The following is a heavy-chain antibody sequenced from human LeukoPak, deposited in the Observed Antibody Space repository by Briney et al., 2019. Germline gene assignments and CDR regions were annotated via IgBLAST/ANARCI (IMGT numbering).Heavy chain of an antibody. CDR3: ARNKEGKSLDY. CDR2: ISAYNGNT. Sequence: ASVKVSSKASGYTFTSYGISWVRPAPGQGLGCMGWISAYNGNTNYAQKLQGRVTMTTDTSTSTAYMELSRLRFDDTAVYYCARNKEGKSLDYWGQGTLVTVSS. V-gene: IGHV1-18*01. J-gene: IGHJ4*02. CDR1: GYTFTSYG.